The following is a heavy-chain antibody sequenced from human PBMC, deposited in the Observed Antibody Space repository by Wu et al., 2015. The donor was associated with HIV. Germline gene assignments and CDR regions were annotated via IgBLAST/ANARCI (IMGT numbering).Heavy chain of an antibody. J-gene: IGHJ4*02. D-gene: IGHD1-1*01. CDR3: ASGIQSGGANY. Sequence: QVQLVQSGAEVKKSGASVKVSCKSSGYSFTAYYMHWVRQAPGQGLEWMARLNPNTGSTDYAQNFQGRVTVTRDTSIGTAYMEVRGLRPDDTAVYYCASGIQSGGANYWGQGTLVTVSS. CDR1: GYSFTAYY. CDR2: LNPNTGST. V-gene: IGHV1-2*06.